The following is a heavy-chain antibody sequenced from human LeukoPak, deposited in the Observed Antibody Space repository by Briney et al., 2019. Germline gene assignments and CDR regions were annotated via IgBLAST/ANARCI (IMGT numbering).Heavy chain of an antibody. V-gene: IGHV4-59*08. Sequence: SETLSLTCTVSGGSISRYYWSWIRQPPGKGLEWIGYIYYSGSTNYNPPLKSRVTISVDTSKNQFSLKLSSVTAADTAVYHCARRRLDSSGYYFNFDYWGQGTLVTVSS. J-gene: IGHJ4*02. D-gene: IGHD3-22*01. CDR3: ARRRLDSSGYYFNFDY. CDR2: IYYSGST. CDR1: GGSISRYY.